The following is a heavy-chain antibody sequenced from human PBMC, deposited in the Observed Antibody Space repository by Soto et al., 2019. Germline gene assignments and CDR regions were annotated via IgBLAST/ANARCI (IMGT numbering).Heavy chain of an antibody. D-gene: IGHD6-13*01. CDR1: GGSISSSSYY. Sequence: QLQLQESGPGLVKPSETLSLTCTVSGGSISSSSYYWGWIRQPPGKGLEWIGSIYYSGSTYYNPSLKSRVTISVDTSKNQFSLKLSSVTAADTAVYYCARIYTRIAAAGTRWFDPWGQGTLVTVSS. V-gene: IGHV4-39*01. CDR3: ARIYTRIAAAGTRWFDP. CDR2: IYYSGST. J-gene: IGHJ5*02.